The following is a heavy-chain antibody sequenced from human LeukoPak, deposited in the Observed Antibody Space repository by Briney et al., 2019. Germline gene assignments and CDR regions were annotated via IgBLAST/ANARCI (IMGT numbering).Heavy chain of an antibody. CDR1: GGSITTYY. V-gene: IGHV4-59*08. J-gene: IGHJ5*02. Sequence: SETLSLTCTVSGGSITTYYWSWIRQPPGKGLEWIGTMFNSGRTNYNPSLRSRLTISVDMSKNQFSLRLTSVTAADTAIYYCAMHSSENNWFDPWGQGTPVTVSS. D-gene: IGHD5-24*01. CDR3: AMHSSENNWFDP. CDR2: MFNSGRT.